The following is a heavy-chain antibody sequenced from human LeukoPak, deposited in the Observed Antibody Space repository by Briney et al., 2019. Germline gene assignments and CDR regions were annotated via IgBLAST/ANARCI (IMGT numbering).Heavy chain of an antibody. CDR2: ISWNSGSI. Sequence: GGSLGLSCAASGFTFDDYAMHWVRQAPGKGLEWVSGISWNSGSIGYADSVKGRFTISRDNAKNSLYLQMNSLRAEDTALYYCAKDWELLPGYYFDYWGQGTLVTISS. J-gene: IGHJ4*02. CDR1: GFTFDDYA. V-gene: IGHV3-9*01. CDR3: AKDWELLPGYYFDY. D-gene: IGHD1-26*01.